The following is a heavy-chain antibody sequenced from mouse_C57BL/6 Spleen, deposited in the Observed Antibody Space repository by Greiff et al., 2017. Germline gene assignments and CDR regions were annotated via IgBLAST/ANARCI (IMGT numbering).Heavy chain of an antibody. Sequence: VQLQESGPGLVQPSQSLSITCTVSGFSLTSYGVHWVRQSPGKGLEWLGVIWSGGSTDYNAAFISRLSISKDNTKSQVFCKMNSLQADDTAVYYCARKGDSVDGYAMDYWGQGTSVTVSS. J-gene: IGHJ4*01. CDR1: GFSLTSYG. CDR2: IWSGGST. V-gene: IGHV2-2*01. D-gene: IGHD2-13*01. CDR3: ARKGDSVDGYAMDY.